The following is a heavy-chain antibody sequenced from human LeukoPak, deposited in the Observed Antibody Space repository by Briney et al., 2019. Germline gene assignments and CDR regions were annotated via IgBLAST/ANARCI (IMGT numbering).Heavy chain of an antibody. V-gene: IGHV3-48*01. Sequence: PGGSLRLSCAASGFTSSSYSMNWVRQAPGKGLEWVSYISSSSSAIYYADSVKGRFTTSRDNAKNSLFLQMNSLRADDTAVYYCAREYSSTSGRAFDIWGQGTMVTVSS. D-gene: IGHD6-6*01. CDR2: ISSSSSAI. CDR1: GFTSSSYS. J-gene: IGHJ3*02. CDR3: AREYSSTSGRAFDI.